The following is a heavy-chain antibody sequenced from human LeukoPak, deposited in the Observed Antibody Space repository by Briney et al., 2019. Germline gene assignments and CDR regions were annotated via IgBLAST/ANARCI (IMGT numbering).Heavy chain of an antibody. CDR3: AKEAIFGVAQDY. D-gene: IGHD3-3*01. Sequence: SGRSLRLSCAASGFTFSSYVMHWVRQAPGKGLEWVAVISYDGSNKYYADSVKGRFTISRDNSKNTLYLQMNSLRAEDTAVYYCAKEAIFGVAQDYWGKGTLVSVSS. V-gene: IGHV3-30*18. J-gene: IGHJ4*02. CDR2: ISYDGSNK. CDR1: GFTFSSYV.